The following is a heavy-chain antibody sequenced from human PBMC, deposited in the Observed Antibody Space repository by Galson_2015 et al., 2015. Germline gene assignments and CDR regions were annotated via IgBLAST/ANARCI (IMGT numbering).Heavy chain of an antibody. Sequence: SVKVSCKASGYTFTGYYMHWVRQAPGQGLEWMGWINPNSGGTNYAQKFQGWVTMTRDTSISTAYMELSRLRSDDTAVYYCARAQYETLYSSSEEVSAFDIWGQGTMVTVSS. CDR2: INPNSGGT. CDR1: GYTFTGYY. J-gene: IGHJ3*02. D-gene: IGHD6-13*01. V-gene: IGHV1-2*04. CDR3: ARAQYETLYSSSEEVSAFDI.